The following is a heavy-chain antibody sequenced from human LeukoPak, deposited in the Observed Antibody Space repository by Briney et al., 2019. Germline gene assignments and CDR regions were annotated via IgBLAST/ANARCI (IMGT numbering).Heavy chain of an antibody. CDR1: GFTFSTYW. CDR2: IKGDGSST. V-gene: IGHV3-74*01. CDR3: AREDSSSPTY. J-gene: IGHJ4*02. Sequence: GGSLGLSCAASGFTFSTYWMHWVRQAPGKGLVWVARIKGDGSSTAYADSVKGRFTISRDNAKNTLYLQMNSLRAEDTAVYYCAREDSSSPTYWGQGTLVTVSS. D-gene: IGHD6-6*01.